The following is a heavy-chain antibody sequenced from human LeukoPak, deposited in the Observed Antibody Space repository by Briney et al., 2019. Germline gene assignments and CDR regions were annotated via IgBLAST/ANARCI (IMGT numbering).Heavy chain of an antibody. CDR1: GFTFSSYA. CDR3: ARDSTGINYYGMDV. CDR2: ISYDGSNK. V-gene: IGHV3-30*04. Sequence: PGRSLRLSCAASGFTFSSYAMHWVRQAPGKGLEWVAVISYDGSNKYYADSVKGRFTISRDNAKNSLYLQMNSLSAEDTAVYYCARDSTGINYYGMDVWGQGTTVTVSS. J-gene: IGHJ6*02. D-gene: IGHD4-17*01.